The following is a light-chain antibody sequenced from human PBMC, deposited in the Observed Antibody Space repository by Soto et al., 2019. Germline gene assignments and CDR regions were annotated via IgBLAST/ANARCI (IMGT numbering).Light chain of an antibody. J-gene: IGKJ5*01. CDR3: QHRSNWLLT. Sequence: EIVLTQSPATLSLSPGERATLSCRASQSVSSYLAWYPQKPGQAPRLLIYDASNRATGIPARFSGSGSGTDFSLTISSLEPEDFAVYYCQHRSNWLLTVVQGTRLEIK. CDR1: QSVSSY. CDR2: DAS. V-gene: IGKV3-11*01.